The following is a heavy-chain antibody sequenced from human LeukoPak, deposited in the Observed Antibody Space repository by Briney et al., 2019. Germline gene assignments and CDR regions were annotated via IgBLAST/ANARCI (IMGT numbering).Heavy chain of an antibody. Sequence: GGSLRLSCAASGFTFSSYSMNWVRQAPGKGLEWVSSISSSSSYIYYADSVKGRFTISGDNAKNSLYLQMNSLRAEDTAVYYCARDPRLYYYDSSGYYPPDYWGQGTLVTVSS. J-gene: IGHJ4*02. CDR2: ISSSSSYI. V-gene: IGHV3-21*01. CDR1: GFTFSSYS. CDR3: ARDPRLYYYDSSGYYPPDY. D-gene: IGHD3-22*01.